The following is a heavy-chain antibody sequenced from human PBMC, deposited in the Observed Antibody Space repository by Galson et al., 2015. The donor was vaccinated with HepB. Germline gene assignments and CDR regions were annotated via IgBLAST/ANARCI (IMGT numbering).Heavy chain of an antibody. CDR1: GGTFSSYA. D-gene: IGHD6-6*01. Sequence: SVKVSCKASGGTFSSYAISWVRQAPGQGLEWMGGIIPIFGTANYAQKFQGRVTITADESTSTAYMELSSLRSEDTAVYYCASKKARDYYYYMDVWGKGTTVTVSS. J-gene: IGHJ6*03. CDR2: IIPIFGTA. CDR3: ASKKARDYYYYMDV. V-gene: IGHV1-69*13.